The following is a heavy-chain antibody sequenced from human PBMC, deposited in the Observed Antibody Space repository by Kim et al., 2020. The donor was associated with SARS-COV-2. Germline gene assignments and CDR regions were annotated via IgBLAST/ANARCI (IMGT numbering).Heavy chain of an antibody. Sequence: NYADSVQGRFTISRDNARNSLYLQMSSLRDGDTAVYYCATWGLERGFDYWGQGALVTVSS. D-gene: IGHD1-1*01. V-gene: IGHV3-48*02. J-gene: IGHJ4*02. CDR3: ATWGLERGFDY.